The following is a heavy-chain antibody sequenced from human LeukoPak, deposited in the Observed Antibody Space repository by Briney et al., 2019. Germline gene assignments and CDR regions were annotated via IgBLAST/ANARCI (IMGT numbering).Heavy chain of an antibody. CDR2: INSDRSST. CDR3: ARDGSSWSNWLDP. D-gene: IGHD6-13*01. V-gene: IGHV3-74*01. CDR1: GFTLSSYW. J-gene: IGHJ5*02. Sequence: TGGSLRLSCAASGFTLSSYWMHWVRQAPGKGLVWVSRINSDRSSTSYADSVKGRFTISRDNPENTLYLQMNSLRAEDTAVCYCARDGSSWSNWLDPWGQGTLVTVSS.